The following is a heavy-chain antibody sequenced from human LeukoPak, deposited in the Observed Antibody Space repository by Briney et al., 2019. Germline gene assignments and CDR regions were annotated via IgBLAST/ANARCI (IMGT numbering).Heavy chain of an antibody. CDR2: IYSGGST. D-gene: IGHD3-3*01. J-gene: IGHJ3*02. Sequence: PGGSLRLSCAASGFTVSSNYMSWVRQAPGKGLEWVSDIYSGGSTYYADSVKGRFTISRDNSKNTLYLQMNSLRAEDTAVYYCARAEGDFWSDFDIWGQGTMVTVSS. CDR1: GFTVSSNY. CDR3: ARAEGDFWSDFDI. V-gene: IGHV3-66*02.